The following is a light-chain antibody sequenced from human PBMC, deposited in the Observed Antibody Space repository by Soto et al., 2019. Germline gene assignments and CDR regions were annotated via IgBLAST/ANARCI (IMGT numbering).Light chain of an antibody. CDR1: QYIGSN. Sequence: EIVMTQSPATLSVSPGERATLSCRASQYIGSNLAWYQQKPGQAPRLLIYGASTRATDIPARFSGSGSGTEFTLTISSLQSEDFAVYYCEQYNNWPITFGQGTRLEIK. CDR3: EQYNNWPIT. V-gene: IGKV3-15*01. CDR2: GAS. J-gene: IGKJ5*01.